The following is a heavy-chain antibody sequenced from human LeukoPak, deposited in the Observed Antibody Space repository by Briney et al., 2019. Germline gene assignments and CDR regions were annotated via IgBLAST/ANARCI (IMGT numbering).Heavy chain of an antibody. V-gene: IGHV3-30-3*01. CDR3: ARVGYYSSGPFSYFDY. J-gene: IGHJ4*02. CDR2: ISYDGSNE. Sequence: GSLRLSCAASGFTFSRYAMHWVRQAPGEGLEWVAVISYDGSNEYYAESVKGRFTISRDSSENTLYLEMNSLRVEDTAVYYCARVGYYSSGPFSYFDYWGQGTLVTVSS. D-gene: IGHD3-10*01. CDR1: GFTFSRYA.